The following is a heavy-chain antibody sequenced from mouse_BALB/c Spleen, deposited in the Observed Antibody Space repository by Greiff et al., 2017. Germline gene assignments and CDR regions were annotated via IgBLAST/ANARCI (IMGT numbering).Heavy chain of an antibody. CDR3: THRYDGYAMDY. Sequence: VQLKESGAELVRSGASVKLSCTASGFNIKDYYMHWVKQRPEQGLEWIGWIDPENGDTEYAPKFQGKATMTADTSSNTAYLQLSSLTSEDTAVYYCTHRYDGYAMDYGGQGTSVTVSS. V-gene: IGHV14-4*02. CDR1: GFNIKDYY. J-gene: IGHJ4*01. D-gene: IGHD2-14*01. CDR2: IDPENGDT.